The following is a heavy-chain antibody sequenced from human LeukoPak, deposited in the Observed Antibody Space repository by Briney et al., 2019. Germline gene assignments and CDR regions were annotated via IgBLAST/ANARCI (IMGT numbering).Heavy chain of an antibody. CDR3: ARVGWSGPMDV. J-gene: IGHJ6*03. Sequence: PGGSLRLSCAASGFTFSSYSMNWVRQAPGKGLEWVSYISSSSSTIYYADSVKGRFTISRDNAKNSLYLQMNSLRAEDTAVYYCARVGWSGPMDVWGKGTTVTVSS. CDR2: ISSSSSTI. V-gene: IGHV3-48*01. D-gene: IGHD3-3*01. CDR1: GFTFSSYS.